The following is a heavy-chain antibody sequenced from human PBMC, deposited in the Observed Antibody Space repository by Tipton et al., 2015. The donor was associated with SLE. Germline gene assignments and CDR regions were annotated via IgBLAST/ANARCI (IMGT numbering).Heavy chain of an antibody. J-gene: IGHJ4*02. CDR3: AKGGVAAFDY. CDR1: GFTFDDFA. Sequence: SLRLSCTASGFTFDDFAMHWVRQAPGKGLEWVPLISWDGHSTYYADSLKGRFTISRDTSKNSLYLQMNSLRAEDTALYYCAKGGVAAFDYWGQGTLVTVSS. V-gene: IGHV3-43D*04. CDR2: ISWDGHST. D-gene: IGHD6-6*01.